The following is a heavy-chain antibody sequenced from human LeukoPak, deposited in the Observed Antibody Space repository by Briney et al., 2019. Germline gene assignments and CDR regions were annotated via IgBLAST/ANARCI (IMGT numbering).Heavy chain of an antibody. CDR1: GDSVSSNSAA. CDR3: ARVGYSSGWYTNPHDAFDI. J-gene: IGHJ3*02. CDR2: TYYRSKWYN. V-gene: IGHV6-1*01. Sequence: SQTLSLTCAISGDSVSSNSAAWNWIRQSPSRGLEWLGRTYYRSKWYNDYAVSVKSRITINPDTSKNQFSLQLNSVTPEDTAVYYCARVGYSSGWYTNPHDAFDIWGQGTMVTVSS. D-gene: IGHD6-19*01.